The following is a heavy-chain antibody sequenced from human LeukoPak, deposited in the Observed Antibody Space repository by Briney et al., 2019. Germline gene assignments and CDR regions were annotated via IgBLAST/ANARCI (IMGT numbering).Heavy chain of an antibody. V-gene: IGHV1-18*01. J-gene: IGHJ6*02. D-gene: IGHD2-21*01. CDR2: ISAYNGNT. CDR3: ARGLYSDYYHYYGMDV. CDR1: GYTFTSYG. Sequence: ASVKVSCKASGYTFTSYGISWVRQAPGQGLEWMGWISAYNGNTNYAQKLQGRVTMTTDTSTSTAYMELRSLRSDDTAVYYCARGLYSDYYHYYGMDVWGQGTTVTVSS.